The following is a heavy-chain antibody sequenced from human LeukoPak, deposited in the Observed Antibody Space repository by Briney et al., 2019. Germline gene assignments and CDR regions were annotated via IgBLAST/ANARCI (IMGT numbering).Heavy chain of an antibody. V-gene: IGHV3-7*03. D-gene: IGHD3-10*01. Sequence: DPGGSLRLSCAASGFTFSNYWMTWVRQAPGKGLEWVASIKQDGSEKYYVDSVKGRFTFSRDNAKNSLYLQMDSLRAEDTAVYYCARDKSAGADTGSSFYYWGQGALVTVSS. J-gene: IGHJ4*02. CDR2: IKQDGSEK. CDR3: ARDKSAGADTGSSFYY. CDR1: GFTFSNYW.